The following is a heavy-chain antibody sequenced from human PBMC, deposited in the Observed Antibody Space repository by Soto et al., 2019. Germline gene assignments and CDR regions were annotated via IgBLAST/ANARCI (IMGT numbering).Heavy chain of an antibody. CDR1: GGSISSSSYY. CDR3: ARRSIAPPYYYYYGMDV. CDR2: IYYSGST. Sequence: SETLSLTCTVSGGSISSSSYYWGWIRQPPGKGLEWIGGIYYSGSTYYNPSLKSRVTISVDTSKNQFSLKLSSVTAADTAVYYCARRSIAPPYYYYYGMDVWGQGTTVTV. D-gene: IGHD6-6*01. V-gene: IGHV4-39*01. J-gene: IGHJ6*02.